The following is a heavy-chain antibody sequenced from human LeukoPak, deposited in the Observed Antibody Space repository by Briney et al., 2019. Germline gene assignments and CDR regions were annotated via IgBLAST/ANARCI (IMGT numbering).Heavy chain of an antibody. Sequence: ASVKVSCKASGYTFTGYYMHWVRQAPGQGLEWMGRINPNSGDTNYAQKFQGRVTMTRDTSITTAYMELSRLRSDDTAVYYCARAESNNRDAKYYFDYWGQGTLVTVSS. CDR3: ARAESNNRDAKYYFDY. D-gene: IGHD3-10*01. J-gene: IGHJ4*02. CDR1: GYTFTGYY. CDR2: INPNSGDT. V-gene: IGHV1-2*06.